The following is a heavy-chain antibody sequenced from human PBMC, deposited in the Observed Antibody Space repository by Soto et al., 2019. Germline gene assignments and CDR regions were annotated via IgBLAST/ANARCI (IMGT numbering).Heavy chain of an antibody. CDR3: VKVGIGWSDVFDV. J-gene: IGHJ3*01. V-gene: IGHV3-23*04. CDR1: GFRFADYA. CDR2: ISSTRGST. Sequence: EVQLVESGGGLVRPGGSLRLSCAASGFRFADYAMSWVRQAPGQGLDWVATISSTRGSTYYADSVKGRFSISSDNSNNMLYLQMDNLRAEDTAIFYCVKVGIGWSDVFDVWGQGTMVTVSA. D-gene: IGHD6-19*01.